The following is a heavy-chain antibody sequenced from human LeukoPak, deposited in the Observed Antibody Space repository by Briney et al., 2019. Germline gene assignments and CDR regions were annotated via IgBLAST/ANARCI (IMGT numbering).Heavy chain of an antibody. J-gene: IGHJ6*02. CDR2: INPNSGGT. CDR1: GYTFTGYY. V-gene: IGHV1-2*02. CDR3: ARPQGYCTNGVCCSYYYYGMDV. Sequence: ASVKVSCKASGYTFTGYYMHWVRQAPGQGLEWMGWINPNSGGTNYAQKFQGRVTMTRDTSISTAYMELSRLRSDDTAVYYCARPQGYCTNGVCCSYYYYGMDVWGQGTTVTVSS. D-gene: IGHD2-8*01.